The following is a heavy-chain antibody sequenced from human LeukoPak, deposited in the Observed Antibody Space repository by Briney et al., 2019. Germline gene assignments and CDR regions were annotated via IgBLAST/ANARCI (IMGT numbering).Heavy chain of an antibody. D-gene: IGHD6-13*01. CDR2: IYYSGST. Sequence: SETLSLTCTVSGGSISSSSYYWGWIRQPPGKGLEWIGSIYYSGSTYYNPSLKGRVTISIDTSKNQFSLKLSSVTAADTAVYYCARDRAAGTNWFDPWGQGTLVTVSS. J-gene: IGHJ5*02. CDR3: ARDRAAGTNWFDP. CDR1: GGSISSSSYY. V-gene: IGHV4-39*07.